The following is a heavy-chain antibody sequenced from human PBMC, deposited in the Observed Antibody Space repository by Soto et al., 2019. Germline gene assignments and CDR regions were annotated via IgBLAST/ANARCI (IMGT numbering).Heavy chain of an antibody. Sequence: SETLSLTCTVSSGSISSYYGSWIRQPPGKGLEWIGYIYYSGSTNYNPSLKSRVTISVDTSKNQFSLKLSSVTAADTAVYYCARVGSGYDYYYYGMDVWGQGTTVTVSS. D-gene: IGHD5-12*01. CDR2: IYYSGST. CDR1: SGSISSYY. CDR3: ARVGSGYDYYYYGMDV. V-gene: IGHV4-59*01. J-gene: IGHJ6*02.